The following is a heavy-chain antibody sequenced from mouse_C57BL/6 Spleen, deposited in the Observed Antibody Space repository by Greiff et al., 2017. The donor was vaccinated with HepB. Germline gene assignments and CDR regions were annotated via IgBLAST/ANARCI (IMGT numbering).Heavy chain of an antibody. J-gene: IGHJ4*01. CDR1: GYTFTSYW. CDR2: IDPSDSYT. V-gene: IGHV1-59*01. CDR3: ARGPYYYGSSYLYAMDY. D-gene: IGHD1-1*01. Sequence: QVHVKQSGAELVRPGTSVKLSCKASGYTFTSYWMHWVKQRPGQGLEWIGVIDPSDSYTNYNQKFKGKATLTVDTSSSTAYMQLSSLTSEDSAVYYCARGPYYYGSSYLYAMDYWGQGTSVTVSS.